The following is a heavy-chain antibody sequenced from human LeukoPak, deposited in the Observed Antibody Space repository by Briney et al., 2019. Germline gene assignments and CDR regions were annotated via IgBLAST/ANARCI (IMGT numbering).Heavy chain of an antibody. Sequence: SETLSLTCLVSGDSLTSGYYWAWIRQAPGKGLEWIGSVYHTGSTYYTPSLKTRITIFVDTLTNQFSLRLSSVTAADTAVFYCARANYYDTSGYSRGAFDIWGQGTMVTVSS. D-gene: IGHD3-22*01. CDR3: ARANYYDTSGYSRGAFDI. CDR1: GDSLTSGYY. CDR2: VYHTGST. J-gene: IGHJ3*02. V-gene: IGHV4-38-2*02.